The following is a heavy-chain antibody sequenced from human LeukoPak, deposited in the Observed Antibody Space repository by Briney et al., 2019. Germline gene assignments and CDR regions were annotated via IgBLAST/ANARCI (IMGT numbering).Heavy chain of an antibody. CDR2: ISGSGVST. CDR1: GFTFSSDA. Sequence: GGSLRLSCAASGFTFSSDAMIWVRQAPGKGLEWVSAISGSGVSTYYADSVKGQFTISRDNSKNTLYLQMNSLRAEDTALYYCVRDRDWGAFDPWGQGTPVTVPP. D-gene: IGHD3-16*01. J-gene: IGHJ5*02. CDR3: VRDRDWGAFDP. V-gene: IGHV3-23*01.